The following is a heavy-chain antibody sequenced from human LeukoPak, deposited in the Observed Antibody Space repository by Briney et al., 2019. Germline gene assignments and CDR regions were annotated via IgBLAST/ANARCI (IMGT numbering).Heavy chain of an antibody. Sequence: SETVSLTCTVSGGSISIYYWSWIRQPPGKGLVWIGYIYYSGSTNYIPALKSRVTITVDTSQNQFSLKLNSVTAADTVVYYCARGSRSSDYWGQGTLVTLSS. CDR2: IYYSGST. CDR1: GGSISIYY. J-gene: IGHJ4*02. V-gene: IGHV4-59*01. CDR3: ARGSRSSDY.